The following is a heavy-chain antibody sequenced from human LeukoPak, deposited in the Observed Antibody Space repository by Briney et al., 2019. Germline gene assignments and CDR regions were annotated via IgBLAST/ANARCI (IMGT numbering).Heavy chain of an antibody. Sequence: PGGSLRLSCAASGFTFSSYGMHWVRQAPGKELEWVAVISHDGSNIHYGDSVQGRFTISRDNSKNTLYLQMNSLRAEDTAMYYCAKDPYRVVVATGNYLDPWGQGTLVTVSS. CDR2: ISHDGSNI. D-gene: IGHD2-15*01. CDR1: GFTFSSYG. J-gene: IGHJ5*02. V-gene: IGHV3-30*18. CDR3: AKDPYRVVVATGNYLDP.